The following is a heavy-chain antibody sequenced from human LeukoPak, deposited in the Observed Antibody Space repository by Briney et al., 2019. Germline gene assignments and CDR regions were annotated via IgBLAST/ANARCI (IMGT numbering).Heavy chain of an antibody. CDR3: ASVGAADY. V-gene: IGHV4-38-2*01. D-gene: IGHD1-26*01. CDR2: IYHSGST. Sequence: PSGTLSLTCAVSGYSISSGYYWGWIRQPPGKGLEWIGSIYHSGSTYYNPSLKSRVTISVDTSKNQFSLKLSSVTAADTAVYYCASVGAADYWGQGTLVTVSS. J-gene: IGHJ4*02. CDR1: GYSISSGYY.